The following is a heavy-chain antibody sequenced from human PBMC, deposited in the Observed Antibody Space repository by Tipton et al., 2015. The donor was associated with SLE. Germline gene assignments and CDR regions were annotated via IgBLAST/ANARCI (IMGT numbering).Heavy chain of an antibody. V-gene: IGHV3-30-3*01. CDR3: ARGAYWSVVVPAALIY. CDR1: GFTFSSYA. CDR2: ISYDGSNK. D-gene: IGHD2-2*01. Sequence: SLRLSCAASGFTFSSYAMHWVRQAPGKGLEWVALISYDGSNKYYADSVKGRFTISRDNSKNSLYLQMNSLRPEDTAVYYCARGAYWSVVVPAALIYWGRGTLVTVSS. J-gene: IGHJ4*02.